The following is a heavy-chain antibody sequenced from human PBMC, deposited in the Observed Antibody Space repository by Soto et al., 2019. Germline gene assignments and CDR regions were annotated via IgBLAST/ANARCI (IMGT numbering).Heavy chain of an antibody. CDR3: AKIIRDYGYYDSSGYYYDDYFDY. D-gene: IGHD3-22*01. CDR1: GFIFSSYS. J-gene: IGHJ4*02. V-gene: IGHV3-23*01. Sequence: PGGSLRLSCAASGFIFSSYSMNWVRQAPGKGLEWVSAISGSGGSTDYADSVKGRFTISRDNSKNTLYLQMNSLRAEDTAVYYCAKIIRDYGYYDSSGYYYDDYFDYWGQGTLVTVSS. CDR2: ISGSGGST.